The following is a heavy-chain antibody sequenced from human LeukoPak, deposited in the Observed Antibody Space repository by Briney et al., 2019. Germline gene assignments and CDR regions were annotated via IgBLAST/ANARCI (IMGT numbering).Heavy chain of an antibody. CDR3: ARHGGGFDY. D-gene: IGHD3-10*01. V-gene: IGHV5-10-1*01. Sequence: GESLKISCKGSGYSFTTYRISWVRQMPGKGLEWMGTIDPRDSYSNYSPSFQAHVTISADKSISTASLQWSSLKASDTAMYYCARHGGGFDYWGQGTLVTVSS. CDR2: IDPRDSYS. J-gene: IGHJ4*02. CDR1: GYSFTTYR.